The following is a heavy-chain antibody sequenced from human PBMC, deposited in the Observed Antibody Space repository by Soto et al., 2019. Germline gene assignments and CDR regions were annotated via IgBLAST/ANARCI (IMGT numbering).Heavy chain of an antibody. CDR3: ARESVNSGARSGLDY. Sequence: QVQLVQSGAAVKKPGASVKVSCRASGYTFTRNYMHWVRQAPGQWLEWMGIINPNLGTTTYAQKFPGRITMTRDTSTSTVYMELSSLRSEDTAVYYCARESVNSGARSGLDYWGQGTLVTVSS. J-gene: IGHJ4*02. D-gene: IGHD6-19*01. CDR2: INPNLGTT. V-gene: IGHV1-46*01. CDR1: GYTFTRNY.